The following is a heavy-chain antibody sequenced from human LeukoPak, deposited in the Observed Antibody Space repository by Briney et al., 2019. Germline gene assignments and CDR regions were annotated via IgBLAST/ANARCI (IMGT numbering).Heavy chain of an antibody. D-gene: IGHD3-3*01. CDR2: INPNSGGT. Sequence: ASVKVSCKASGYTFTGYYMHWVRQAPRQGLEWMGWINPNSGGTNYAQKFQGRATMTSDTSISTAYMELSSLKSDDTAVYYCARELPHYDSWNGYQNGFDIWGQGTMVIVSS. CDR3: ARELPHYDSWNGYQNGFDI. CDR1: GYTFTGYY. V-gene: IGHV1-2*02. J-gene: IGHJ3*02.